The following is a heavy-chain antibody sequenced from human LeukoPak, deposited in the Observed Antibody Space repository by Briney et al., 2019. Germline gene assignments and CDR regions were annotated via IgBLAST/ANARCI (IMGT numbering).Heavy chain of an antibody. CDR3: ARFAAGGSYYYYMDV. Sequence: GGSLRLSCAVSGWVRQAPGKGLEWVANIKQDGSEKYYVDSVKGRFTISRDNAKNSLYLQMNSLRADDTAVYYCARFAAGGSYYYYMDVWGKGTTVTVSS. D-gene: IGHD6-25*01. CDR2: IKQDGSEK. V-gene: IGHV3-7*01. CDR1: G. J-gene: IGHJ6*03.